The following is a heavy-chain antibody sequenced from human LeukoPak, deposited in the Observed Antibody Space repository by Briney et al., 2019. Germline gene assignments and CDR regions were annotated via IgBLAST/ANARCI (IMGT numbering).Heavy chain of an antibody. CDR2: IYYSGST. CDR3: ARAQPESSIAARQVGGGMALDY. D-gene: IGHD6-6*01. J-gene: IGHJ4*02. V-gene: IGHV4-39*07. Sequence: SETLSLTCTVSGGSISSSIYYWGWIRQPPGKGLEWIGSIYYSGSTYYNPSLKSRVTISVDTSKNQFSLKLSSVTAADTAVYYCARAQPESSIAARQVGGGMALDYWGQGTLVTVSS. CDR1: GGSISSSIYY.